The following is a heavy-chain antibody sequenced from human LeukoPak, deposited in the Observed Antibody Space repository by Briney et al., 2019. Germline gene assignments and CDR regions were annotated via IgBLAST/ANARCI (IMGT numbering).Heavy chain of an antibody. V-gene: IGHV3-23*01. CDR2: ISGSGGST. D-gene: IGHD4-23*01. CDR3: AKLSTVVRRRPDAFDI. J-gene: IGHJ3*02. Sequence: GGSLRLSCAASGFTFSSYAMSWVRQAPGKGLEWVSAISGSGGSTYYADSVKGRFTISRDNSKNTLYLQMNSLRAEDTAVYYCAKLSTVVRRRPDAFDIWGQGTMVTVSS. CDR1: GFTFSSYA.